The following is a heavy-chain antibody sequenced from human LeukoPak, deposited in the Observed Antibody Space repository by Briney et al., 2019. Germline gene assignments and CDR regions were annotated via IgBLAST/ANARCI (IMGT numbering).Heavy chain of an antibody. CDR2: IYYSGST. J-gene: IGHJ6*03. V-gene: IGHV4-59*01. CDR3: ARTTEGYCSSASCFGFSYSYYMDV. Sequence: PSETLSLACTVSGGSISSYYWSWIRQPPGKGLEWIGYIYYSGSTNYNPSLKSRVTISVDTSKNQFSLKLSSVIAADTAVYYCARTTEGYCSSASCFGFSYSYYMDVWGKGTTVTISS. CDR1: GGSISSYY. D-gene: IGHD2-2*01.